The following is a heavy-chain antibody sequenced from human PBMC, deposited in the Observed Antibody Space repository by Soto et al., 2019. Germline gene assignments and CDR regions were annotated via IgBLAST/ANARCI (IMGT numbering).Heavy chain of an antibody. CDR1: GGSFSGYY. Sequence: QVQLQQWGAGLLKPSETLSLTCAVYGGSFSGYYWTWIRQPPGKGLEWIGESNHGGSINYNPSLKSRATISADTSKDQFSLKLSSVTAADTAVYYCARGRGITMVRATARFDIWGQGTMVTVSS. V-gene: IGHV4-34*01. J-gene: IGHJ3*02. D-gene: IGHD3-10*01. CDR2: SNHGGSI. CDR3: ARGRGITMVRATARFDI.